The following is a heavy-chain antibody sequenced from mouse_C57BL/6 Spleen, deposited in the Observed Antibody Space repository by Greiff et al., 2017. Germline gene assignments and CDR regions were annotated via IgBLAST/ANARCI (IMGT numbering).Heavy chain of an antibody. V-gene: IGHV1-81*01. CDR2: IYPRSGNT. CDR1: GYTFTSYG. Sequence: QVQLQQSGAELARPGASVKLSCKASGYTFTSYGISWVKQRTGQGLEWVGEIYPRSGNTYYNEKFKGKATLTADKSSSTAYMELRSLTSEDSAVYCCAGGGIYYGYDEGFAYWGQGTLVTVSA. D-gene: IGHD2-2*01. CDR3: AGGGIYYGYDEGFAY. J-gene: IGHJ3*01.